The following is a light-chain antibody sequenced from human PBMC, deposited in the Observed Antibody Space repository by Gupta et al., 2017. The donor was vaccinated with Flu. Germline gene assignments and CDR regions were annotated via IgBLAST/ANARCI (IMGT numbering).Light chain of an antibody. J-gene: IGKJ1*01. CDR2: DTS. CDR1: QTASNN. CDR3: HHYNNGPPRWT. Sequence: EILLTQSPASLSVSPGGRATLSCRASQTASNNVAWYQHRPGHVPRLVIYDTSTRATGVPLRFSASGSGTEFTLTISGLQSEDSATYYCHHYNNGPPRWTFGQGTNVVI. V-gene: IGKV3-15*01.